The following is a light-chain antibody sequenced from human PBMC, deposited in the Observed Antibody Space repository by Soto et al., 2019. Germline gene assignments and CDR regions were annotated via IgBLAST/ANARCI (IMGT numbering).Light chain of an antibody. J-gene: IGLJ1*01. V-gene: IGLV2-14*01. CDR1: SSDVGGYNY. Sequence: QSVQTQPASVSGSPGQSITISCTGTSSDVGGYNYVSWYQQHPGKAPKLMIYEVSNRPSGVSNRFSGSKSGNTASLTISGLQAEDEADYYCSSYTSSSTLVFGTGTKVTVL. CDR2: EVS. CDR3: SSYTSSSTLV.